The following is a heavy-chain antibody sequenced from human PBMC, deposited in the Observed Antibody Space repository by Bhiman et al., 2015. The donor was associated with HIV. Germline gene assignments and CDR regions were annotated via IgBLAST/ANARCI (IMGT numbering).Heavy chain of an antibody. D-gene: IGHD2-21*02. CDR2: ISFDGTNK. J-gene: IGHJ4*02. Sequence: QVQLVESGGDVVYPGRSLRLSCAASGFSFSNYAMHWVRQAPGMGLEWVAVISFDGTNKFYADSVKGRFAISRDNSKNTLYLQMDSLGPEDTAVYYCARAPHTGSCGGDCYCLYWGQGTLVTVSS. CDR3: ARAPHTGSCGGDCYCLY. CDR1: GFSFSNYA. V-gene: IGHV3-30*09.